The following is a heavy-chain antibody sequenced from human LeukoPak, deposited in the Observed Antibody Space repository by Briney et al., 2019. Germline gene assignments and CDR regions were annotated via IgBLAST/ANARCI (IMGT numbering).Heavy chain of an antibody. CDR3: ARTGGAMYSGSYYFDY. J-gene: IGHJ4*02. V-gene: IGHV1-18*01. D-gene: IGHD1-26*01. Sequence: ASVKVSCKASGYTFTSYGISWVRQAPGQGLEWMGWISAYNGNTNYAQKLQGRVTMTTDTSTSTAFMELRSLRSDDTAVYYCARTGGAMYSGSYYFDYWGQGTLVTVSS. CDR2: ISAYNGNT. CDR1: GYTFTSYG.